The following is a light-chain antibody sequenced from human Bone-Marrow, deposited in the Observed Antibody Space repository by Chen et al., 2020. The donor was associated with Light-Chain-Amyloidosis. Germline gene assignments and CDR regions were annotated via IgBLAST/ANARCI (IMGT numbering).Light chain of an antibody. V-gene: IGLV2-23*02. CDR2: EVN. CDR1: SSDVGNYNL. J-gene: IGLJ2*01. Sequence: QSALTQPASVSGAPGQSITISCTGSSSDVGNYNLVSWYQQHPGKAPKLMIFEVNKRPSGVSNRFSGSQSGNTASLTISGLLAEDEATYHCGSYAGSNAVVFGGGTKLTVL. CDR3: GSYAGSNAVV.